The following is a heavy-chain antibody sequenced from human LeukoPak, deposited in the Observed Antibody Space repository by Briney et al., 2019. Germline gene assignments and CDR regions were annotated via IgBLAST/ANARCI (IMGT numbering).Heavy chain of an antibody. Sequence: GGSLRLSCVASGFTFSNYAIHWVRQAPGKGLEYVSSISTDGSITSYAKSVKGRFSISRDNSKNTLYLQMGSLRAEDMAVYYCVRGVSTTGWYNDAFDIWGQGTMVTVSS. D-gene: IGHD6-19*01. CDR1: GFTFSNYA. CDR3: VRGVSTTGWYNDAFDI. J-gene: IGHJ3*02. V-gene: IGHV3-64*01. CDR2: ISTDGSIT.